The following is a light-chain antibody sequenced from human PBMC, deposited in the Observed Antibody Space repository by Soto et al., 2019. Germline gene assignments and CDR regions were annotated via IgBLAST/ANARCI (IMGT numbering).Light chain of an antibody. V-gene: IGLV2-14*01. CDR3: SSYTSSSTYV. CDR2: EVS. Sequence: QSALTQPRSVSGSPGQSVTISCTGPSSDVGGYNYVSWYQQHPGKAPKLMIYEVSNQPSGVSNRFSGSKSGNTASLTISGLQAEDEADYYCSSYTSSSTYVFGTGTKVTVL. J-gene: IGLJ1*01. CDR1: SSDVGGYNY.